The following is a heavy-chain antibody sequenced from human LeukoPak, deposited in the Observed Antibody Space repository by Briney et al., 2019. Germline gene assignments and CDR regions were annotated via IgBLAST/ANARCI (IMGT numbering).Heavy chain of an antibody. CDR2: ISYSGSA. V-gene: IGHV4-59*01. D-gene: IGHD4-11*01. CDR3: ARNGTWQDYSNGYYYYYMDV. Sequence: SETLSLTCTVSGGSIRSYYWSWIRQPPGKGLEWIGYISYSGSANYNPSLKSRVTISVDTSKNQFSLKLSSVTAADTAVYYCARNGTWQDYSNGYYYYYMDVWGKGTTVIISS. J-gene: IGHJ6*03. CDR1: GGSIRSYY.